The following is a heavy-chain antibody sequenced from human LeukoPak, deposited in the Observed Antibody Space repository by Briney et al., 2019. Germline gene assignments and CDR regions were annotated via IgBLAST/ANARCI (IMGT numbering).Heavy chain of an antibody. CDR1: SGSISSGSYY. V-gene: IGHV4-39*07. CDR2: IYYSGTT. D-gene: IGHD3-10*01. Sequence: PSETLSLTCTVSSGSISSGSYYWAWIRQPPGKGLEWIGSIYYSGTTYYNPSLKTRVTMSVDTSKNQFSLKLSSVTAADTAVYYCARDFGGRWFGEPHWGQGTLVTVSS. J-gene: IGHJ4*02. CDR3: ARDFGGRWFGEPH.